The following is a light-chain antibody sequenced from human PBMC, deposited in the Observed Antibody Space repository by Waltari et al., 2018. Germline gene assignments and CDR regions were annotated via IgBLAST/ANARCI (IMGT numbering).Light chain of an antibody. CDR1: QSVTSRY. CDR2: GAS. V-gene: IGKV3-20*01. J-gene: IGKJ2*01. CDR3: HQYGSSPYI. Sequence: EIVLTQPPGTLSLSPGERATLSCRASQSVTSRYIAWYQQKPGQPPRLLFYGASSRATGIPDRFSGSGSGTDFTLTISRLEPEDFAVYYCHQYGSSPYIFGQGTKLEIK.